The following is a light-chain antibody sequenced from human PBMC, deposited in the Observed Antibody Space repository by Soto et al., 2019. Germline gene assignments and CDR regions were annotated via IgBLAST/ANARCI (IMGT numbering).Light chain of an antibody. Sequence: EIVMTQSPGTVSVFPGETVTLSCRASQSVSGYLDWFHQKPGQAPRLVLLRIFTRAIGVPARFSGSGSETEFTLTISSLQSEDFAVYYCQQYNNWPRRSITFGQGTRLEI. CDR2: RIF. CDR1: QSVSGY. J-gene: IGKJ5*01. V-gene: IGKV3-15*01. CDR3: QQYNNWPRRSIT.